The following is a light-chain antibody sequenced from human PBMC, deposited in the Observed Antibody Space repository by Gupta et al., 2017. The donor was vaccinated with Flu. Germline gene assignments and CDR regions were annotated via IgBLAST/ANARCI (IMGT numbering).Light chain of an antibody. Sequence: QSALTQPASVSGSPGQSITISCTGASSDVGGYNYVSWYQQHPDKAPKLMISEVTNRPSGVSNRFSGSKFGNTASLTISGLQPEDEPDYYCSSYTSSSTQVFGTGTRVTVL. CDR1: SSDVGGYNY. CDR2: EVT. V-gene: IGLV2-14*01. J-gene: IGLJ1*01. CDR3: SSYTSSSTQV.